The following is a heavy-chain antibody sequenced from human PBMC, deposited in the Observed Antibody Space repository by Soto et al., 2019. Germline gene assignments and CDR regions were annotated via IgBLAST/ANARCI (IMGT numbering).Heavy chain of an antibody. D-gene: IGHD3-3*01. J-gene: IGHJ3*02. CDR3: ARGDIPTYYDFWSGYYPDAFDI. CDR2: IYYTGTT. Sequence: PSETLSLTCSVSGGSISTESYYWGWIRQPPRKGPGGVGSIYYTGTTYYSPSLKSRVTISVDTSKNQFSLKLSSVTAADTAVYYCARGDIPTYYDFWSGYYPDAFDIWGQGTMVTVSS. V-gene: IGHV4-39*07. CDR1: GGSISTESYY.